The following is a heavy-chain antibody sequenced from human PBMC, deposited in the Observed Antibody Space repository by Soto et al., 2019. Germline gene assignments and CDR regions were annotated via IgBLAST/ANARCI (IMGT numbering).Heavy chain of an antibody. CDR3: ARGQRFSDWFDP. D-gene: IGHD3-3*01. CDR1: GGAISGYY. CDR2: IYSSGSN. V-gene: IGHV4-4*07. J-gene: IGHJ5*02. Sequence: PSETLSLTCTVTGGAISGYYWTWIRQSDGEGLEWIGRIYSSGSNNYNTSLKSRVTISLDTSMNYFSLRLSSVTAADTAVYYCARGQRFSDWFDPWGQVTLVTVS.